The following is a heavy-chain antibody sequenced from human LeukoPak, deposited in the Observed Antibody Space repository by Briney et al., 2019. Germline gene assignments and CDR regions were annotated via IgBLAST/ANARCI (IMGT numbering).Heavy chain of an antibody. CDR3: ARRRSKKRYCSTTSCPDDAFDI. Sequence: ASVKVSCEASGYTFTGYYMHWVRQAPGQGLEWMGWINPNSGGTNYAQKFQGRVTMTRDTSISTAYMELSSLRSEDTAVYYCARRRSKKRYCSTTSCPDDAFDIWGQGTMVTVSS. J-gene: IGHJ3*02. D-gene: IGHD2-2*01. CDR1: GYTFTGYY. V-gene: IGHV1-2*02. CDR2: INPNSGGT.